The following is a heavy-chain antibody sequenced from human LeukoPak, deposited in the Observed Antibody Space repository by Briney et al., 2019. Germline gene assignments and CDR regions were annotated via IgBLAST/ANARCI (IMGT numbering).Heavy chain of an antibody. J-gene: IGHJ4*02. D-gene: IGHD3-10*01. CDR3: AKSGKLYGSGSYNY. V-gene: IGHV3-23*01. CDR2: ISVSGGST. Sequence: QAGGSLRLSCAASGFTFSDYPMSWVRQAPGKGLEWVSSISVSGGSTYYADSVKGRFTISRDNSRNMLYLQVNSLRAEDTAVYFCAKSGKLYGSGSYNYWGQGTLVTVSS. CDR1: GFTFSDYP.